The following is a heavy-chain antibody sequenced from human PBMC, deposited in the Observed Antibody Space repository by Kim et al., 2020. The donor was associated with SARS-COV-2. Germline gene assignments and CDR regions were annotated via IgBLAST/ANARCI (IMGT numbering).Heavy chain of an antibody. D-gene: IGHD2-21*02. Sequence: GESLKISCQASGYTFSTYWIAWVRQMPGKGLEWMGIIYPDDSDTRYSPSFQGQVTISADRSSTTAYLHWTSLKASDSAIYYCARRLSTATADGFDIWGQG. CDR3: ARRLSTATADGFDI. J-gene: IGHJ3*02. CDR2: IYPDDSDT. V-gene: IGHV5-51*01. CDR1: GYTFSTYW.